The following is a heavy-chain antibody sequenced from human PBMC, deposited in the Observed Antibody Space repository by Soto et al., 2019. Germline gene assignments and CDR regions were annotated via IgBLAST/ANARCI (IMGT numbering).Heavy chain of an antibody. J-gene: IGHJ4*02. CDR2: ISYDGSNK. D-gene: IGHD1-26*01. Sequence: QVQLVESGGGVVQPGRSLRLSCAASGFTFSRYGMHWVRQAPGKGLEWVAVISYDGSNKYYADSVKGRFTISRDNSKNTLYLQMNSLRAEDTAVYYWAKEAGSPHFDYWGQGTLVTVSS. CDR3: AKEAGSPHFDY. V-gene: IGHV3-30*18. CDR1: GFTFSRYG.